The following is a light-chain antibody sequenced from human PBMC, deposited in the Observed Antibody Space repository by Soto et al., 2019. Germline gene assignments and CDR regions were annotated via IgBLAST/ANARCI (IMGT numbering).Light chain of an antibody. J-gene: IGKJ3*01. V-gene: IGKV3-20*01. Sequence: EIVLTQSPGTLSLSPGERATLSCRTSQRVSSSYLAWYQQKPGQAPRLLIYGASSRATGIPDRFSVSASGTDFTLIISRLEPEDFAVYYCQHYGTSALFGPGTRVDL. CDR3: QHYGTSAL. CDR1: QRVSSSY. CDR2: GAS.